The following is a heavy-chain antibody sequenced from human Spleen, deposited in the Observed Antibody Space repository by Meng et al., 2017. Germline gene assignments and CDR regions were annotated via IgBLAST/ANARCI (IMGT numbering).Heavy chain of an antibody. Sequence: SETLSLTCTVSGGSISSGSYYWSWIRQPAGKGLEWIGRIYTSGSTNYNPSLKSRVTISVDTSKNQFSLKLSSVTAADTAVYYCARGGGYSYGYEYWGPGTLVTVSS. V-gene: IGHV4-61*02. CDR1: GGSISSGSYY. J-gene: IGHJ4*02. D-gene: IGHD5-18*01. CDR3: ARGGGYSYGYEY. CDR2: IYTSGST.